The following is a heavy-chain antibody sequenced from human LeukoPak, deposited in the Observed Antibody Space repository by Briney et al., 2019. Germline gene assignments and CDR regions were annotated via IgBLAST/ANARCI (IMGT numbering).Heavy chain of an antibody. CDR3: AKGQELDDGVFDA. D-gene: IGHD1-1*01. J-gene: IGHJ4*02. V-gene: IGHV3-23*01. Sequence: GGSLILSCAASGFTFSSIAMTWVRQAPGKGLEWVSTIRSNGGTTYNAESVKGRFTISRDNSKNTVYLELNSLRVEDTAIYYCAKGQELDDGVFDAWGQGTLVTVSS. CDR2: IRSNGGTT. CDR1: GFTFSSIA.